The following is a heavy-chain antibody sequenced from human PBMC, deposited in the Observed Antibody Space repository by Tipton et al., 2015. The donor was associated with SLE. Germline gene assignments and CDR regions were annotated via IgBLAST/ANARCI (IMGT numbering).Heavy chain of an antibody. J-gene: IGHJ4*02. CDR1: GGSISSSSYY. D-gene: IGHD6-19*01. V-gene: IGHV4-39*07. CDR3: ARGNHRWLPFPFDY. CDR2: IYYSGST. Sequence: TLSLTCTVSGGSISSSSYYWGWIRQPPGKGLEGIGSIYYSGSTYYNPSLKSRVTISVDTSKNQFSLKLSSVTAADTAVYYCARGNHRWLPFPFDYWGQGTLVTVSS.